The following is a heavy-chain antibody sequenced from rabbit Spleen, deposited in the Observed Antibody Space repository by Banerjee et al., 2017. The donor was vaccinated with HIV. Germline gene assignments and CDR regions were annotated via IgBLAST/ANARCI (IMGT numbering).Heavy chain of an antibody. V-gene: IGHV1S45*01. CDR1: GFSFSDRDV. CDR3: ARDIGKSNYVEWLDL. D-gene: IGHD8-1*01. CDR2: INTATGKA. J-gene: IGHJ5*01. Sequence: QEQLEESGGGLVKPEGSLTLTCKASGFSFSDRDVMCWVRQAPGKGLEWIACINTATGKAVYASWVNGRFTISKTSSTTVTLQMTSLTAADTATYFCARDIGKSNYVEWLDLWGQGTLVTVS.